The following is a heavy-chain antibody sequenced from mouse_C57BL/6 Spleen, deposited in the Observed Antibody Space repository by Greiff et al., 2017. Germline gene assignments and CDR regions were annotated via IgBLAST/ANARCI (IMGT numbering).Heavy chain of an antibody. CDR1: GYTFTSYW. Sequence: QLQQPGAELVRPGSSVKLSCKASGYTFTSYWMDWVKQRPGQGLEWIGNIYPSDSETHYNQKFKDKATLTVDKSSSTAYMQLSSLTSEDSAVYYCAREGRHGNSLAYWGQGTLVTVSA. CDR2: IYPSDSET. V-gene: IGHV1-61*01. J-gene: IGHJ3*01. D-gene: IGHD2-1*01. CDR3: AREGRHGNSLAY.